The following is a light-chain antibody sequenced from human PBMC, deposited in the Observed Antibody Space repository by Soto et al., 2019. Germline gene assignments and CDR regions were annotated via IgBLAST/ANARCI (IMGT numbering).Light chain of an antibody. Sequence: QSVLTQPPSASGTPGQRVTISCSGSNSNIGSNTVNWFQQLPGTAPKLLIYSNNKRPSGVPDRFSGSTAGTSASLAIIGRQSEEEADYYCAAWDDSRNGLYVFGTGTKLTVL. CDR3: AAWDDSRNGLYV. V-gene: IGLV1-44*01. J-gene: IGLJ1*01. CDR1: NSNIGSNT. CDR2: SNN.